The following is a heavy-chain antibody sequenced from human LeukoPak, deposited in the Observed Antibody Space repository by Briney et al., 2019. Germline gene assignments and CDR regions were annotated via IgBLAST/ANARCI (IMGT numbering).Heavy chain of an antibody. CDR2: INWNGGST. Sequence: GGSLRLSCAASGFTFSTYGMSWVRQAPGKGLEWVSGINWNGGSTGYADSVKGRFTISRDNAKNTVYLQMNSLRAEDTAVYYCARGRSGSYGFFDYWSLGNLVTVSS. CDR1: GFTFSTYG. CDR3: ARGRSGSYGFFDY. D-gene: IGHD3-10*01. V-gene: IGHV3-20*04. J-gene: IGHJ4*02.